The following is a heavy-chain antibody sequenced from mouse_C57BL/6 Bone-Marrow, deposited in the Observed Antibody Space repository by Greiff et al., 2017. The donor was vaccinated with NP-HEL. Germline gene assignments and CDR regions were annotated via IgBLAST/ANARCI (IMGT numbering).Heavy chain of an antibody. J-gene: IGHJ4*01. CDR1: GYTFTSYW. CDR3: ARRRLLPIAMDY. V-gene: IGHV1-64*01. CDR2: IHPNSGST. D-gene: IGHD5-5*01. Sequence: QVQLKQPGAELVKPGASVKLSCKASGYTFTSYWMHWVKQRPGQGLEWIGMIHPNSGSTNYNEKFKSKATLTVDKSSSTAYMQLSSLTSEDSAVYYCARRRLLPIAMDYWGQGTSVTVSS.